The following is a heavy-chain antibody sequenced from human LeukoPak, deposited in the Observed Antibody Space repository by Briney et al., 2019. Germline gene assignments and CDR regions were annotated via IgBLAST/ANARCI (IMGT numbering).Heavy chain of an antibody. CDR1: GGTFSSYA. CDR3: ARATYYYDSSTPFDP. D-gene: IGHD3-22*01. J-gene: IGHJ5*02. Sequence: SVKVSCKASGGTFSSYAISWVRQAPGQGLEWMGGIIPIFGTANYAQKFQGRVTVTADESTSTAYMELSSLRSEDTAVYYCARATYYYDSSTPFDPWGQGTLVTVSS. V-gene: IGHV1-69*13. CDR2: IIPIFGTA.